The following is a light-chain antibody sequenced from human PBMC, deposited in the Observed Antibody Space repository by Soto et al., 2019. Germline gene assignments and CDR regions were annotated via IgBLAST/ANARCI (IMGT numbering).Light chain of an antibody. J-gene: IGLJ1*01. CDR3: SSYTSSSTHYV. CDR1: SSDVGGYNY. V-gene: IGLV2-14*01. Sequence: QSALTQPASVSGSPGQSITISCTGTSSDVGGYNYVSWYQQHPGKAPKLIIYEVSNRPSGVSNRFSGSKSGNTASLTISGLQAEDEADYYCSSYTSSSTHYVFGTVTKLTVL. CDR2: EVS.